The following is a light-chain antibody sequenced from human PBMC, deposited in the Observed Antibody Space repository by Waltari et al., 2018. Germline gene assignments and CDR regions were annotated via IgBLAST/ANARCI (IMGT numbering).Light chain of an antibody. CDR2: AAS. CDR1: QGINSY. J-gene: IGKJ2*01. Sequence: IQLTQSPSSLSASVGDRVTITCRASQGINSYLVWHQQKPGKAPKVLIYAASALQSGVPSRFSGSGSGTDFTLTISSLQPEDSATYYCQQFNSYPHTFGQGTNLEIK. V-gene: IGKV1-9*01. CDR3: QQFNSYPHT.